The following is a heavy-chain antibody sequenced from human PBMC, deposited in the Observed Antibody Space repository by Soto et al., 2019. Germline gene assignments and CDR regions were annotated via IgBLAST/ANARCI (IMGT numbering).Heavy chain of an antibody. J-gene: IGHJ6*02. D-gene: IGHD1-20*01. V-gene: IGHV1-2*02. CDR3: ARDLFDNGYNFMDV. Sequence: GPPVKVSCKASGYTFTGYYMHWVRQAPGQGLEWMGWINPNSGGTNYAQKFQGRVTMTRDTSISTAYMELSRLRSDDTAVYYCARDLFDNGYNFMDVCGQGTTVAVCS. CDR1: GYTFTGYY. CDR2: INPNSGGT.